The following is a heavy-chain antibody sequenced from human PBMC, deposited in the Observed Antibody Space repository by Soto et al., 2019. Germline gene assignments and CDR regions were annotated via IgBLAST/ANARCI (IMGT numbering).Heavy chain of an antibody. J-gene: IGHJ4*02. V-gene: IGHV6-1*01. Sequence: SQTLSLTCAISGDSVSSTSVAWNWIRQSPSRGLEWLGRTYYRSKWNNDYVVSVKSRITINPDTSKNQFSLQLNSVTPEDTAIYYCARSYSVLLGFDYWGQGTLVTVSS. CDR3: ARSYSVLLGFDY. CDR2: TYYRSKWNN. D-gene: IGHD1-26*01. CDR1: GDSVSSTSVA.